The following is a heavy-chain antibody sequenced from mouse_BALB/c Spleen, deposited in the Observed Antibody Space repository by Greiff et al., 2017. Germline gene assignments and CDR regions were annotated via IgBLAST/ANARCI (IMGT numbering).Heavy chain of an antibody. J-gene: IGHJ4*01. D-gene: IGHD2-1*01. CDR2: IDPANGNT. CDR1: GFNIKDTY. Sequence: EVQLQQSGAELVKPGASVKLSCTASGFNIKDTYMHWVKQRPEQGLEWIGRIDPANGNTKYDPKFQGKATITADTSSNTAYLQLSSLTSEDTAVYYCASDGNYVHYYAMDYWGQGTSVTVSS. V-gene: IGHV14-3*02. CDR3: ASDGNYVHYYAMDY.